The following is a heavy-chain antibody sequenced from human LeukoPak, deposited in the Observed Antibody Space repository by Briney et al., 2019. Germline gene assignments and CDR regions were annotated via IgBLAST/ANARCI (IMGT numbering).Heavy chain of an antibody. V-gene: IGHV3-30-3*01. J-gene: IGHJ4*02. D-gene: IGHD6-6*01. CDR2: ISYDGSNK. CDR1: GFTFSSYA. Sequence: PGGSLRLSCAASGFTFSSYAMHWVRQAPGKGLEWVAVISYDGSNKYYADSVKGRFTISRDNSKNTLYLQMNSLRTEDTAVYYCARGTSSSSVGRRYFDYWGQGTLVTVSS. CDR3: ARGTSSSSVGRRYFDY.